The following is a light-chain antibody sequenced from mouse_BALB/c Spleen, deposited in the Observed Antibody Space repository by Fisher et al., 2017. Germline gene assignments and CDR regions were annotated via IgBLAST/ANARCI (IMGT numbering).Light chain of an antibody. CDR2: DTS. J-gene: IGKJ5*01. V-gene: IGKV4-55*01. Sequence: IVLTQTTAIMSASPGEKVTMTCSASSSVSYMYWYQQKPGSSPRLLIYDTSKLASGVPARFSGSGSGTSYSLTISSVEAEDAATYYCQQWSSNPLTFGAGTKLELK. CDR1: SSVSY. CDR3: QQWSSNPLT.